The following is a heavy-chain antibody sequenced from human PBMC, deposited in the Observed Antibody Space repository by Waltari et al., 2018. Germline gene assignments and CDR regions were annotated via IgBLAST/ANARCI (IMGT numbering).Heavy chain of an antibody. CDR2: IWFDGSKI. CDR3: ARCPDEYNYYYMEV. V-gene: IGHV3-33*08. J-gene: IGHJ6*03. Sequence: QVQLVESGGGVVQPGKSLRLSCAGSGFGFSSFGIHWVRQAPGKGLEWVAIIWFDGSKIYYVDSVKGRFTISRDNSRNTVYLQMNSLRPEDSGVYYCARCPDEYNYYYMEVWGRGTTVSVSS. CDR1: GFGFSSFG.